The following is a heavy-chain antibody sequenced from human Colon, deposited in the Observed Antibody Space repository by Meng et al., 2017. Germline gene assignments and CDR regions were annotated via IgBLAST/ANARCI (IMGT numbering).Heavy chain of an antibody. J-gene: IGHJ4*02. CDR2: IDRSGTT. CDR3: ARTIYSSSVDY. V-gene: IGHV4-38-2*01. Sequence: QGQRQESGPGPGKPPEPRSLTCCVSCYAISTAYYWGWIRQTPGKGLEWIASIDRSGTTYYNPSLESRVTISVDTSKNHFSLRLNSVTAADTAVYFCARTIYSSSVDYWGQGTLVTVSS. CDR1: CYAISTAYY. D-gene: IGHD3-22*01.